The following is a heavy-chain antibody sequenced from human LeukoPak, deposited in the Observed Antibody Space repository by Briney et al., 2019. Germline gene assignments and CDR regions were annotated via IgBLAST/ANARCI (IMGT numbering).Heavy chain of an antibody. D-gene: IGHD5-18*01. V-gene: IGHV5-51*01. CDR3: ARWAGSYGHTYYFDY. CDR1: GYTFTSYW. Sequence: GESLKISCQGSGYTFTSYWIGWVRQMPVKGLEWMGSIYPGDSDTKYSPSFQGQVTISVDKSTNTAYLQWKSLKASDTAMYYCARWAGSYGHTYYFDYWGQGTLVTVSS. CDR2: IYPGDSDT. J-gene: IGHJ4*02.